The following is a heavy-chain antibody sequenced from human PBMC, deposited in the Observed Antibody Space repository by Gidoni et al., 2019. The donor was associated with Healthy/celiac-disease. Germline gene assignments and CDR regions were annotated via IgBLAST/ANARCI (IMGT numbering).Heavy chain of an antibody. V-gene: IGHV3-33*01. CDR3: ARELGITMIVVVPMGLGY. CDR2: IWYDGSNK. D-gene: IGHD3-22*01. CDR1: GFTFSSYG. J-gene: IGHJ4*02. Sequence: QVQLVESGGGVVQPGRSLRLSCAASGFTFSSYGMHWVRQAPGKGLEWVAVIWYDGSNKYYADSVKGRFTISRDNSKNTLYLQMNSLRAEDTAVYYCARELGITMIVVVPMGLGYWGQGTLVTVSS.